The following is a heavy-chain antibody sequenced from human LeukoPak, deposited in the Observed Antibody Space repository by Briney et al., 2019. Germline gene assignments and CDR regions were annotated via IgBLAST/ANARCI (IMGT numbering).Heavy chain of an antibody. V-gene: IGHV4-39*07. J-gene: IGHJ1*01. CDR3: ARNAGYFQH. CDR2: IYYSGST. CDR1: GGSISSSSYY. Sequence: SETLSLTCTVSGGSISSSSYYWGWIRQPPGKGLEWIGSIYYSGSTYYNPSLKSRVTISVDTSKNQFSLKLSSVTAADTAVYYCARNAGYFQHWGQGTLVTVSS.